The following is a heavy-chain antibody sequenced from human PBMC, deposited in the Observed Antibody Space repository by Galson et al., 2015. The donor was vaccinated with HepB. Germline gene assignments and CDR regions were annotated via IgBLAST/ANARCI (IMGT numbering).Heavy chain of an antibody. D-gene: IGHD1-1*01. V-gene: IGHV3-33*01. CDR1: GFTFSSYG. J-gene: IGHJ3*02. CDR3: ARDPELERRLGYAFDI. Sequence: SLRLTCAASGFTFSSYGMHWVRQAPGKGLEWVAVIWYGGSNKYYADSVKGRFTISRDNSKNTLYLQMNSLRAEDTAVYYCARDPELERRLGYAFDIWGQGTMVTVSS. CDR2: IWYGGSNK.